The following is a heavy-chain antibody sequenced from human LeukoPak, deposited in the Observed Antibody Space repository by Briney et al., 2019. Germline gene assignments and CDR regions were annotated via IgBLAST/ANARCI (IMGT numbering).Heavy chain of an antibody. J-gene: IGHJ2*01. Sequence: HPGGSLRLSCAASGFTFSSYAMSWVRQAPGKGLEWVSVISGSGDTTYYAGSVKGRFTISRDNSKNTLYLQMDSLRPEDTAVYFCAKEYSSGWSYWYFDLWGRGTLVTVSS. CDR1: GFTFSSYA. D-gene: IGHD6-19*01. CDR3: AKEYSSGWSYWYFDL. V-gene: IGHV3-23*01. CDR2: ISGSGDTT.